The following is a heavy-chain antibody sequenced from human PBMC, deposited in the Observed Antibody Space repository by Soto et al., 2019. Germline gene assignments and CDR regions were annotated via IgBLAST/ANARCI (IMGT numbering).Heavy chain of an antibody. J-gene: IGHJ4*02. V-gene: IGHV3-23*01. Sequence: EVQLLESGGGLVQPGGSLRLSCAASGFRFSSYALSWVRQAPGKGLEWVSAINPSGGSTFYADSVKGRFTISRDSSKNTLYLQMSSLRAEDTAVYYCAKGGGYSSSLRSFDYRGQGTLVTVSS. CDR3: AKGGGYSSSLRSFDY. D-gene: IGHD6-13*01. CDR2: INPSGGST. CDR1: GFRFSSYA.